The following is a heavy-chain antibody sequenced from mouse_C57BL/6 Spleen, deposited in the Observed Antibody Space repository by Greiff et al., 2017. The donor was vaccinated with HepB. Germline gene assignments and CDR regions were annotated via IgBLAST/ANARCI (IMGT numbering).Heavy chain of an antibody. Sequence: QVQLQQPGAELVKPGASVKLSCKAFGYTFTSYWMQWVKQRPGQGLEWIGEIDPSDSYTNYNQKFKGKATLTVATSSSTAYMQLSSLTSEDSAVYYCARSYDRGNAMDYWGQGTSVTVSS. J-gene: IGHJ4*01. CDR2: IDPSDSYT. CDR3: ARSYDRGNAMDY. V-gene: IGHV1-50*01. CDR1: GYTFTSYW. D-gene: IGHD2-12*01.